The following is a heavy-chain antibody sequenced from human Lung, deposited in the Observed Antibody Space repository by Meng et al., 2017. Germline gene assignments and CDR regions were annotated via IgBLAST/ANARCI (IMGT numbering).Heavy chain of an antibody. V-gene: IGHV1-2*06. D-gene: IGHD6-19*01. CDR1: GYTLIDYY. J-gene: IGHJ4*02. Sequence: QAQLVQSGAEVKKPGASVTFSCKASGYTLIDYYMHWVRQAPGQGLEWMGRINPNSGGADYAQKFQGRVTMTRDKSISTAYMELTRLRSDDTAVYYCAREQQWLVQDFDSWGQGTLVTVSS. CDR2: INPNSGGA. CDR3: AREQQWLVQDFDS.